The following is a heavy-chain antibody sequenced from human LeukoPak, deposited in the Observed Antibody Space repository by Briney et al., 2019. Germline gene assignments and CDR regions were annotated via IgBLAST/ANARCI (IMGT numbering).Heavy chain of an antibody. J-gene: IGHJ4*02. CDR1: GYTFTSYG. Sequence: ASVKVSCKASGYTFTSYGISWVRQAPGQGLEWMAWISPYNGNTNFAQKLQGRVTMTTDTSTETAYLELSSLRSDDTAVYYCALSGTRYNSAWCRIWGQGTLVTVSS. D-gene: IGHD6-19*01. V-gene: IGHV1-18*01. CDR3: ALSGTRYNSAWCRI. CDR2: ISPYNGNT.